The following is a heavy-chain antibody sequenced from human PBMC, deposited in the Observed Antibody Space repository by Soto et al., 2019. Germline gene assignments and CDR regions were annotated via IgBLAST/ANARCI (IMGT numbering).Heavy chain of an antibody. Sequence: EVQLVESGGGLVQPGGSLRLSCAASGFTVSSNYMSWVRQAPGKGLEWVSVIYSGGSTYYADSVKGRFTISRDNSKNTLYRHMTSLRAEDTAVYYCARDRPCRVRGSSFYYWGQGTLVTVSS. J-gene: IGHJ4*02. CDR1: GFTVSSNY. V-gene: IGHV3-66*01. CDR3: ARDRPCRVRGSSFYY. CDR2: IYSGGST. D-gene: IGHD3-10*01.